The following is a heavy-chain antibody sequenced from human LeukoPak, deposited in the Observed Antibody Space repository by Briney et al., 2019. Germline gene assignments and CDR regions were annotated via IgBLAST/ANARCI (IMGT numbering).Heavy chain of an antibody. CDR3: ARVRRSSTSCCYGMDV. J-gene: IGHJ6*02. CDR1: GFTFSSYG. D-gene: IGHD2-2*01. Sequence: GGSLRLSCAASGFTFSSYGMHWVHQAPGKGLEWVAVIWYDGSNKYYADSVKGRFTISRDNSKNTLYLQMNSLRAEDTAVYYCARVRRSSTSCCYGMDVWGQGTTVTVSS. V-gene: IGHV3-33*01. CDR2: IWYDGSNK.